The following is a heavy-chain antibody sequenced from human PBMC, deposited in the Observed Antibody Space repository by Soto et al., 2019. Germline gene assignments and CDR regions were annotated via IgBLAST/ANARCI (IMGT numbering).Heavy chain of an antibody. J-gene: IGHJ5*02. CDR3: ARCPGIAVAGWFDP. Sequence: SETLSLTCTVSGGSISSYYWSWIRQPPGKGLEWIGYIYYSGSTNYNPSLKSRVTISVDTSKNQFSLKLSTGTAADTAVYYCARCPGIAVAGWFDPWGQGTLVTVSS. CDR1: GGSISSYY. CDR2: IYYSGST. V-gene: IGHV4-59*01. D-gene: IGHD6-19*01.